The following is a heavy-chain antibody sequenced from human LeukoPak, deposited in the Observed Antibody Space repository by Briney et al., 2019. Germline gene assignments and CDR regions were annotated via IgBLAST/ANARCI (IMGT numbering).Heavy chain of an antibody. CDR1: GYTLTELS. Sequence: ASVKVSCKVSGYTLTELSMHWVRQAPGKGLEWMGGFDPEDGETIYAQKFQGRVTMTEDTSTDTAYMELSSLRSEDTAVYYCARAGTGAVYYYYYYGMDVWGQGTTVTVSS. J-gene: IGHJ6*02. CDR3: ARAGTGAVYYYYYYGMDV. D-gene: IGHD3/OR15-3a*01. CDR2: FDPEDGET. V-gene: IGHV1-24*01.